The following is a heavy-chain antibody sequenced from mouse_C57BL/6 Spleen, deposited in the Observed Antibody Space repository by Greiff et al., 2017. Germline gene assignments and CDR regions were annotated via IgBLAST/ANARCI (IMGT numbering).Heavy chain of an antibody. Sequence: QVQLQQPGAELVKPGASVTLSCKASGYTFTSYWMQWVKQRPGQGLEWIGEIDPSDSYTNYNQKFKGKATLTVDTSSSTDYMQRSSLTSDDSAVYYCARNDYGSSYRYFDVWGTGTTVTVSS. CDR2: IDPSDSYT. D-gene: IGHD1-1*01. J-gene: IGHJ1*03. CDR1: GYTFTSYW. CDR3: ARNDYGSSYRYFDV. V-gene: IGHV1-50*01.